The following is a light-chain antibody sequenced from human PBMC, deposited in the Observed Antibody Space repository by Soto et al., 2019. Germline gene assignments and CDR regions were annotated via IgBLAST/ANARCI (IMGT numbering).Light chain of an antibody. CDR2: GAS. J-gene: IGKJ2*01. Sequence: EVVLTQSPGTLSLSPGERATLSCRASQTVSSSHLAWYQQKPGQAPRLLIYGASDRATDIPDRFSGSGSGTDSTLTLSRLAPEDLAVYYCQHFGSSPPKYTFGQGTKLEIK. CDR3: QHFGSSPPKYT. V-gene: IGKV3-20*01. CDR1: QTVSSSH.